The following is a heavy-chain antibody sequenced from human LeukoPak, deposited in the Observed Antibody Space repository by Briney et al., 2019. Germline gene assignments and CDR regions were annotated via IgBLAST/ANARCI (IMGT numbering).Heavy chain of an antibody. V-gene: IGHV3-23*01. CDR2: ISGSGGST. D-gene: IGHD3-22*01. J-gene: IGHJ4*02. CDR3: AKFRLTMIVVVPNYFDY. CDR1: GFTFSSYE. Sequence: GGSLRLSCAASGFTFSSYEMNWVRQAPGKGLEWVSAISGSGGSTYYADSVKGRFTISRDNSKNTLYLQMNSLRAEDTAVYYCAKFRLTMIVVVPNYFDYWGQGTLVTVSS.